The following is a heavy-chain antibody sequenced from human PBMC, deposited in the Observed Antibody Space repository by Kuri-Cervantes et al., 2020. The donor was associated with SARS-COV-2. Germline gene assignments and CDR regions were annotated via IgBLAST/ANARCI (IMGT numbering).Heavy chain of an antibody. CDR1: GGTFSNFA. V-gene: IGHV1-69*13. D-gene: IGHD6-6*01. CDR2: IIPVLGTT. J-gene: IGHJ6*03. Sequence: SVKVSCKASGGTFSNFAISWVRQAPGQGLEWMGGIIPVLGTTNNAQRLQGRVTISADEARSTVYMELSSLTFEDTAIYYCAQTIPARRRSPGDFYLYYMDVWGKGTSVTVSS. CDR3: AQTIPARRRSPGDFYLYYMDV.